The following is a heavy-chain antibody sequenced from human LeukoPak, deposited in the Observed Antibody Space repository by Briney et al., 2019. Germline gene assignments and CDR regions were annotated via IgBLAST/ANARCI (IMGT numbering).Heavy chain of an antibody. CDR3: AKGGFAFDI. CDR2: IYYSGST. Sequence: MASETLSLTCTVSGGSISSTSYYRGWIRQPPGKGLEWIGNIYYSGSTYYNPSLNSRVTISVDTSKNQFSLKLSSVTAADTAVYYCAKGGFAFDIWGQGTMVTVSS. D-gene: IGHD3-22*01. V-gene: IGHV4-39*07. J-gene: IGHJ3*02. CDR1: GGSISSTSYY.